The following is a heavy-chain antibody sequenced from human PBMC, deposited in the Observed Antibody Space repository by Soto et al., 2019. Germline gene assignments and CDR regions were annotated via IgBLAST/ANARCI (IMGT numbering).Heavy chain of an antibody. D-gene: IGHD2-15*01. CDR2: ISSSGSTI. CDR3: ARDGYCSGGSCSSWVYGMDV. CDR1: GFTFSDYY. Sequence: QVQLVESGGVLVKPGGSLRLSCAASGFTFSDYYMSWIRQAPGKGLEWVSYISSSGSTIYYADSVKGRFTISRDNAKNSLYLQMNSLRAEDTAVYYCARDGYCSGGSCSSWVYGMDVWGQGTTVTVSS. V-gene: IGHV3-11*01. J-gene: IGHJ6*02.